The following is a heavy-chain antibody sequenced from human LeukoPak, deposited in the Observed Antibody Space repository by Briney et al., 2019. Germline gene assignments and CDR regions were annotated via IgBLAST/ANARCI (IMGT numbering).Heavy chain of an antibody. J-gene: IGHJ4*02. CDR3: ARDPGGVGARGYYFDY. CDR2: ISAYNGNT. D-gene: IGHD1-26*01. Sequence: ASVKVSCKASGYTFTSYGISWVRQAPGQGLEWMGWISAYNGNTNYAQKLQGRVTMTTDTSTSTAYMELRSLRSDDTAVYYCARDPGGVGARGYYFDYWGQGTLVTVSS. CDR1: GYTFTSYG. V-gene: IGHV1-18*01.